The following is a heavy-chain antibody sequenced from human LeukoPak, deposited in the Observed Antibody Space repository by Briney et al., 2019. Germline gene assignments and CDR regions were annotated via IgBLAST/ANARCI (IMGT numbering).Heavy chain of an antibody. CDR3: ARGEGYDYVWGSYRSYYYYYMDV. CDR2: INPSGGST. D-gene: IGHD3-16*02. CDR1: GYTFTSYY. V-gene: IGHV1-46*01. J-gene: IGHJ6*03. Sequence: ASVKVSCKASGYTFTSYYMHWVRQAPGQGLEWMGIINPSGGSTSYAQKFQGRVTMTRDTSTSTVYMELSSLRSEDTAVYYCARGEGYDYVWGSYRSYYYYYMDVWGKGTTVTVSS.